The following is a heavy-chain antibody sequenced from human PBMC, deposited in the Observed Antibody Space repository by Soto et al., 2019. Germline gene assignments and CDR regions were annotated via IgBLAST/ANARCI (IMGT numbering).Heavy chain of an antibody. V-gene: IGHV3-30-3*01. D-gene: IGHD1-1*01. CDR3: ARVTPGNNLYYFSGLDF. CDR1: GFTFDTYG. Sequence: QVHLVESGGGVVQPGRSLRLSCVASGFTFDTYGIHWARQAPGKGLQWVALISYEGSNTYYADSVRGRFTISRDNSKNTLYLQMNTLRPEDTGLYYCARVTPGNNLYYFSGLDFWGQGTSVTVSS. CDR2: ISYEGSNT. J-gene: IGHJ6*02.